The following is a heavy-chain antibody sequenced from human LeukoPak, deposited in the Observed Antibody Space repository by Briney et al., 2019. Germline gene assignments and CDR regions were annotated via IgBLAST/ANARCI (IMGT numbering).Heavy chain of an antibody. V-gene: IGHV1-2*02. CDR1: GSTSTVSY. CDR2: INPNSGGT. CDR3: ARPLNSGAYPVDY. J-gene: IGHJ4*02. Sequence: ASVKVSCRDSGSTSTVSYMHWVRQAPGQGLEGMGWINPNSGGTNYAQKFQGRVTMTRDTSIGTAYMELSSLISDDTAVYYCARPLNSGAYPVDYWGQGTLVTVSS. D-gene: IGHD1-26*01.